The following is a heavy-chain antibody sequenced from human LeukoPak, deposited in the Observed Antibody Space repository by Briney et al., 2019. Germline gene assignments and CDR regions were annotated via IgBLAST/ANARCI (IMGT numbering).Heavy chain of an antibody. D-gene: IGHD3-22*01. J-gene: IGHJ5*02. CDR1: GGSISSYY. CDR3: ARWSYYYDSSGRNNPRGFDP. Sequence: PSETLSLTCTVSGGSISSYYWSWIRQPPGKGLEWIGYIYYSGSTNYNPSLKSRVTISVDTSKNQFSLKLSSVTAADTAVYYCARWSYYYDSSGRNNPRGFDPWGRGTLVTVSS. CDR2: IYYSGST. V-gene: IGHV4-59*08.